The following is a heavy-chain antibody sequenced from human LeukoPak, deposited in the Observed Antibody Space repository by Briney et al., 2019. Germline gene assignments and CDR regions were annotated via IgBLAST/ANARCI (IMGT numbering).Heavy chain of an antibody. CDR2: IYYSGST. V-gene: IGHV4-39*07. CDR1: GGSISSSSYY. J-gene: IGHJ5*02. Sequence: SETLSLTCTVSGGSISSSSYYWGWIRQPPGKGLEWIGSIYYSGSTYYNPSLKSRVTISVDTSKNQFSLKLSSVTAADTAVYYCARGASWNWFDPWGQGTLVTVSS. CDR3: ARGASWNWFDP.